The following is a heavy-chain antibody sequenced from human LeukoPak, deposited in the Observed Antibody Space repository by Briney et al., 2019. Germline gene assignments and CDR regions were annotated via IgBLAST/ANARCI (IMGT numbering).Heavy chain of an antibody. D-gene: IGHD3-22*01. CDR2: IYYSGST. CDR1: GGSISSYY. CDR3: ARDLTYYYDSSGRANWFDP. Sequence: SETLSLTCTVSGGSISSYYWSWIRQPPGEGLEWIGYIYYSGSTNYNPSLKSRVTISVDTSKNQFSLKLSSVTAADTAVYYCARDLTYYYDSSGRANWFDPGGQGTLVTVSS. V-gene: IGHV4-59*01. J-gene: IGHJ5*02.